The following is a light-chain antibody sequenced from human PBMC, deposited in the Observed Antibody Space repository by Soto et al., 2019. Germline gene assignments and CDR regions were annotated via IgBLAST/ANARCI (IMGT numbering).Light chain of an antibody. CDR2: DGS. Sequence: DIQMTQSPSSLSASVGDRVTITCQASQDITNYLNWYQQKPGKAPRLLVYDGSNLDTGVPSRLSGSGSGTHFSFTISSLHPEDSAKYYCQQFDSLPITFGQGTRLEI. CDR1: QDITNY. CDR3: QQFDSLPIT. J-gene: IGKJ5*01. V-gene: IGKV1-33*01.